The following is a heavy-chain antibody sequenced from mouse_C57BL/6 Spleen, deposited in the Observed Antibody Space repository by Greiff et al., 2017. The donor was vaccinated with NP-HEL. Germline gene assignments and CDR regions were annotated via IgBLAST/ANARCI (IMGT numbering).Heavy chain of an antibody. J-gene: IGHJ1*03. CDR3: AREPVPGGYFDV. CDR1: GYSITSGYY. V-gene: IGHV3-6*01. Sequence: EVKLQESGPGLVKPSQSLSLTCSVTGYSITSGYYWNWIRQFPGNKLEWMGYISYDGSNNYNPSLKNRISITRDTSKNQFFLKLNSVTTEDTATYYCAREPVPGGYFDVWGTGTTVTVSS. CDR2: ISYDGSN.